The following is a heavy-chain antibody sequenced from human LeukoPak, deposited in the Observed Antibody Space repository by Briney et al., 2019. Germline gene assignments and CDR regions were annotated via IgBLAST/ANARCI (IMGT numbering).Heavy chain of an antibody. V-gene: IGHV1-69*05. CDR2: IIPIFGTA. CDR3: ARRYSCSSQDHAFDI. Sequence: SVKVSCKASGGTFSSYAISWVRQAPGQGLEWMGGIIPIFGTANYAQKFQGRVTITTDESTSTAYMELSSLRSEDTAVYYCARRYSCSSQDHAFDIWGQGTMVTVSS. CDR1: GGTFSSYA. D-gene: IGHD6-6*01. J-gene: IGHJ3*02.